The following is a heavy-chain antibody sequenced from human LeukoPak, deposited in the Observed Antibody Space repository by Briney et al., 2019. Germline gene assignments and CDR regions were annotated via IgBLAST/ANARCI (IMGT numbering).Heavy chain of an antibody. Sequence: GGSLRLSCAASGFTFSGSAMHWVRQASGKGLEWVGRIRSKANSYATAYAASVKGRFTISRDDSKNTAYLQMNSLKTEDTAVYYCARTYDSHAFDIWSQGTMVTVSS. CDR1: GFTFSGSA. V-gene: IGHV3-73*01. CDR3: ARTYDSHAFDI. J-gene: IGHJ3*02. CDR2: IRSKANSYAT. D-gene: IGHD3-22*01.